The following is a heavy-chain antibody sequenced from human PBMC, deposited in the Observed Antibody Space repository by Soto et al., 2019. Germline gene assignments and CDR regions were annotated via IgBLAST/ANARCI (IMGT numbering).Heavy chain of an antibody. V-gene: IGHV3-23*01. CDR3: ATGYYFDF. CDR1: GFPFSSYA. CDR2: INRNGGGA. J-gene: IGHJ4*02. Sequence: EVQLLDSGGGLVQPGGSLRLSCKVSGFPFSSYAMSWVRQAPGKGLEWVSSINRNGGGANYADSVKGRFTISRDDSNDELSLQMNSLRAEDTAIYYCATGYYFDFWGQGTLVTVSS.